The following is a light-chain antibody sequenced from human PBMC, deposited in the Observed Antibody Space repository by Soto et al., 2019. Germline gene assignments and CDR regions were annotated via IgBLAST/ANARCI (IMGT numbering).Light chain of an antibody. CDR3: QQYNDNWT. CDR2: KAS. V-gene: IGKV1-5*03. J-gene: IGKJ1*01. CDR1: QIISSW. Sequence: DIQMTQSPSTLSASVGDRVTITCRASQIISSWLAWYQQKPGQAPKLLIYKASTLQSGVPSRFSGSGSGTEFTLAISSLQPDDSATYYCQQYNDNWTFGQGTKVDIK.